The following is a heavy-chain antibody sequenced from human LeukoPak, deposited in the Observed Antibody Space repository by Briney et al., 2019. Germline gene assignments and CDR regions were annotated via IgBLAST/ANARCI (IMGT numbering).Heavy chain of an antibody. Sequence: PSETLSLTCTVSGGSISDNYWSWIRQPPGKGLEWIGYIFYSGDTNYNPSLKSRVTISVDTSKNQFSLNLNSVTAADTAVYYCVRHRPGGGQAYWGQGTLVIVSS. V-gene: IGHV4-59*08. CDR3: VRHRPGGGQAY. CDR1: GGSISDNY. D-gene: IGHD1-14*01. J-gene: IGHJ4*02. CDR2: IFYSGDT.